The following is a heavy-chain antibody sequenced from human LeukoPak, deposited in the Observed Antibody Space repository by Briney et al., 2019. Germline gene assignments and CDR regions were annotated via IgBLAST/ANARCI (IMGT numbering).Heavy chain of an antibody. CDR1: GFTFTSYV. V-gene: IGHV3-33*01. J-gene: IGHJ4*02. CDR3: ARAVYGVQACFDF. Sequence: GRSLRLSCAASGFTFTSYVMHWVRQAPGKGLEWVAIIWYDGSNKYYTDSVKGRFTISRDNSKNTLYLQMNSLGVEDTAVYYCARAVYGVQACFDFWGQGTLVTVSS. D-gene: IGHD4-17*01. CDR2: IWYDGSNK.